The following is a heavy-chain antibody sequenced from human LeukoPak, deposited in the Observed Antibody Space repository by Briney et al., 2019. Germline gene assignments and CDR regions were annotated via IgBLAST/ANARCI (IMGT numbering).Heavy chain of an antibody. CDR1: GGSFSGYY. CDR3: ARVVVVADTLYYYYYGMDV. Sequence: PSETLSLTCAVYGGSFSGYYWSWIRQPPGKGLEWIGEINHSGSTNYNPSLKSRVTISVDTSKNQFSLKLSSVTAADTAVYFCARVVVVADTLYYYYYGMDVWGQGTTVTVSS. CDR2: INHSGST. J-gene: IGHJ6*02. V-gene: IGHV4-34*01. D-gene: IGHD2-15*01.